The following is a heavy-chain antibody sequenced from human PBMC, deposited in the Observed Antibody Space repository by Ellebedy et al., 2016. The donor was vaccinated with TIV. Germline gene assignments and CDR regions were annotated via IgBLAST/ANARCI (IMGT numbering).Heavy chain of an antibody. CDR3: ARGRTTGI. CDR1: GFTFSSYW. CDR2: INSDGSST. D-gene: IGHD1-7*01. V-gene: IGHV3-74*01. Sequence: GESLKISCAASGFTFSSYWMHWVRQAPGKGLVWVSRINSDGSSTTYADSVKGRFTISRDNAKNTLYLQMNSLRAEDTAVYYYARGRTTGIWGQGTLVTVSS. J-gene: IGHJ4*02.